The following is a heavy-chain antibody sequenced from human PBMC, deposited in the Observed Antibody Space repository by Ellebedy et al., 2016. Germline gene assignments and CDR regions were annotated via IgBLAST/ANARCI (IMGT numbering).Heavy chain of an antibody. CDR2: ISGAGYTT. Sequence: GESLKISXATSGFSFSNYFMTWIRRAPGKGLEWVATISGAGYTTFFADSVKGRFTISRDNSKNTLYLQMNNLRVEDTAIYYCVRYLRTTYSHDSRGFYYVALDYWGQGTLVTVSS. V-gene: IGHV3-23*01. J-gene: IGHJ4*02. CDR1: GFSFSNYF. D-gene: IGHD3-22*01. CDR3: VRYLRTTYSHDSRGFYYVALDY.